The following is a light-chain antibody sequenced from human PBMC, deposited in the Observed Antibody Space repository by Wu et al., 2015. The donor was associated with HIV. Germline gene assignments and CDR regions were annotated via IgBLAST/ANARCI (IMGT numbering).Light chain of an antibody. CDR3: QQYGSSPRT. CDR1: QSLSSTH. Sequence: EIVLTQSPGTLSLSPGERATLSCRASQSLSSTHLAWYQHKPGQAPRLLIYAASRRASGIPDRFSGSGSGTDFTLTINRLEPEDFAVYYCQQYGSSPRTFGQGTKVEV. CDR2: AAS. J-gene: IGKJ1*01. V-gene: IGKV3-20*01.